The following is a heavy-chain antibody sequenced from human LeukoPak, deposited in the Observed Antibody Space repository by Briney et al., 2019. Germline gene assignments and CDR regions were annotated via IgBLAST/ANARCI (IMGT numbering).Heavy chain of an antibody. Sequence: SETLSLTCTVSGGSISSGDYYWSWIRQHPGKGLEWIGYIYYSGSTYYNPSLKSRVTISVDTSKNQFSLKLSSVTAADTAVYYCARDRGGNSGYYGMDVWGQGTTVTVSS. V-gene: IGHV4-31*03. D-gene: IGHD2-21*02. CDR2: IYYSGST. CDR1: GGSISSGDYY. J-gene: IGHJ6*02. CDR3: ARDRGGNSGYYGMDV.